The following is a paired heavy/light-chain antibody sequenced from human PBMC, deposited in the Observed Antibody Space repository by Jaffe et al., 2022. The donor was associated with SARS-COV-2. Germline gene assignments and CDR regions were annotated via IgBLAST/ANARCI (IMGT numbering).Heavy chain of an antibody. J-gene: IGHJ4*02. CDR3: AREVGSSWNHFDY. Sequence: QVQLVQSGAEVKKPGASVKVSCKASGYSFTAYYVHWVRQAPGQGLEWMGRINPNSGGTNYAQKFQGRVTMTRDTSINTAYMELSRLTFDDTVVYYCAREVGSSWNHFDYWGQGALVTVSS. V-gene: IGHV1-2*05. CDR2: INPNSGGT. D-gene: IGHD6-13*01. CDR1: GYSFTAYY.
Light chain of an antibody. Sequence: EIVLTQSPGTLSLSPGERAALSCRASQSVSSSYLTWYQQKPGQAPRLLVYGASNRATGIPDRFSGSGSGTDFTLTISRLEPEDFAVYYCQQYGSSSWTFGQGTKVEIK. CDR1: QSVSSSY. CDR3: QQYGSSSWT. V-gene: IGKV3-20*01. J-gene: IGKJ1*01. CDR2: GAS.